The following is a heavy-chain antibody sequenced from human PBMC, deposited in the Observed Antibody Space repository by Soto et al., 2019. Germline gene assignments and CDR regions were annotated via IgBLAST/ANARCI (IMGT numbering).Heavy chain of an antibody. Sequence: SLRLSCAASGFTLSHNWMHWVRQGPGKGLEWVSRIDSDGTSTTYADSVKGRFTISRDNAKNTLYLQMNSLRAEDTAVYYCARFGTYYDSSGFAYWGQGTLVTVSS. D-gene: IGHD3-22*01. CDR3: ARFGTYYDSSGFAY. V-gene: IGHV3-74*01. CDR1: GFTLSHNW. CDR2: IDSDGTST. J-gene: IGHJ4*02.